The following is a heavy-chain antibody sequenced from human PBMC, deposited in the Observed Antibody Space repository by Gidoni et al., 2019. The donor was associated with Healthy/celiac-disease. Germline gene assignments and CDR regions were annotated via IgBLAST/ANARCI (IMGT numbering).Heavy chain of an antibody. V-gene: IGHV4-39*01. D-gene: IGHD2-2*01. CDR1: GGSISSSSYY. Sequence: QLQLQESGPGLVKPSETLSLTCTVSGGSISSSSYYWGWIRQPPGKGLEWIGSIYYSGSTYYNPSINSRVTISVDTSKNQFSLKLSSVTAADTAVYYCAGSDIVVVPAAFVYNWFDPWGQGTLVTVSS. J-gene: IGHJ5*02. CDR2: IYYSGST. CDR3: AGSDIVVVPAAFVYNWFDP.